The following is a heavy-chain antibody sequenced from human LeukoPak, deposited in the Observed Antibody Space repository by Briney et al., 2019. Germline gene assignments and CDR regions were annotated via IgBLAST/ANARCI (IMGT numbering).Heavy chain of an antibody. V-gene: IGHV5-51*01. Sequence: GESLKISCKGSGYSFTSYWIGWVRQMPGKGLEWMGIIYPGDSDTRYSPSFQGQVTISADKSISTAYLQWSSLKASDTAMYYCARARRKWLRLGAGFLDYWGQGTLVTVSS. D-gene: IGHD5-12*01. J-gene: IGHJ4*02. CDR3: ARARRKWLRLGAGFLDY. CDR2: IYPGDSDT. CDR1: GYSFTSYW.